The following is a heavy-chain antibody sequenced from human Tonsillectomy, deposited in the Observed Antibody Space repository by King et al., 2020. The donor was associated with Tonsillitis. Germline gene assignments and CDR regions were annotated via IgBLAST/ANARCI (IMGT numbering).Heavy chain of an antibody. J-gene: IGHJ4*02. D-gene: IGHD3-10*01. V-gene: IGHV1-2*02. CDR3: ARVNLRYYGSGNTGEFDY. CDR2: VRPNSGGP. CDR1: GYSFTDYY. Sequence: VQLVQSGAEVKKPGASVRVSCKASGYSFTDYYMHWVRQAPGQGLEWMGWVRPNSGGPNYARKFQDRVTMTGDPSISTAYMELSRLRPDDTAVYYCARVNLRYYGSGNTGEFDYWGQGTLVTVSS.